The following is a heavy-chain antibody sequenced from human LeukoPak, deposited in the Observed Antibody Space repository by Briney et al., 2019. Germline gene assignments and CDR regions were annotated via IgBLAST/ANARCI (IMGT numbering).Heavy chain of an antibody. Sequence: ASVKVSCKASGYTFTSYDINWVRQATGQGLEWMGWVNPNGGNTRYAQKFQGRLTMTRNTSISTAYMELSSLRSEDTAVYYCAKNYDFLTGYANWGQGTLVTVSS. V-gene: IGHV1-8*01. CDR1: GYTFTSYD. CDR3: AKNYDFLTGYAN. D-gene: IGHD3-9*01. CDR2: VNPNGGNT. J-gene: IGHJ4*02.